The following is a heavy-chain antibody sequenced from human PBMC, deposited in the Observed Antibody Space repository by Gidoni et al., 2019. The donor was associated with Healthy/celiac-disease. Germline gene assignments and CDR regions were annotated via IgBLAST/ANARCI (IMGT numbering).Heavy chain of an antibody. Sequence: QVPLVDSWVGVVLPGRSLSLSCAASGFTFRSYAMHGVRQAPGKGLEWVAVISDDGSNKYYADSVKGRFTISRDNSKNTLYLQMNSLRAEDTAVYYCARDSGGRSVYGMDVWGQGTTVTVSS. CDR1: GFTFRSYA. D-gene: IGHD2-15*01. J-gene: IGHJ6*01. CDR3: ARDSGGRSVYGMDV. V-gene: IGHV3-30-3*01. CDR2: ISDDGSNK.